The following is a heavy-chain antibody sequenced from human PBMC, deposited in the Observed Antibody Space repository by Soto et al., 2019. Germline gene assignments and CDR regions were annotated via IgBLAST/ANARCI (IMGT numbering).Heavy chain of an antibody. Sequence: SETLSLTCAVSGYSISSGYYWGWIRQPPGKGLEWLGTTYYGASSYYNPSLLSRITILLDASTNQLSLKLSSVTAADTAVYFCVRVAGSASWYETDSWGQGILVTVSS. CDR1: GYSISSGYY. J-gene: IGHJ4*02. D-gene: IGHD6-13*01. CDR2: TYYGASS. V-gene: IGHV4-38-2*01. CDR3: VRVAGSASWYETDS.